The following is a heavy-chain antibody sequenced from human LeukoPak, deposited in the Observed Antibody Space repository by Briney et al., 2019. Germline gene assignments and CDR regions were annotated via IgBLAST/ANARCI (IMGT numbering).Heavy chain of an antibody. J-gene: IGHJ4*02. D-gene: IGHD4-17*01. V-gene: IGHV3-30*18. Sequence: GGSLRLSCAASGFTFSSYGMHWVRQAPGKGLEWVAVISYDGSNKYYADSVKGRFTISRDNSKNTLYLQMNSLRAEDTAVYYCAKESFYGDYDYWGQGTLVTVSS. CDR1: GFTFSSYG. CDR2: ISYDGSNK. CDR3: AKESFYGDYDY.